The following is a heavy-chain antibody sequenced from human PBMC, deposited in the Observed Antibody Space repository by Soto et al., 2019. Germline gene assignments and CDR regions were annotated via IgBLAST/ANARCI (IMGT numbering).Heavy chain of an antibody. V-gene: IGHV4-59*01. CDR2: IYYSGST. CDR3: ARTVVVVAAIPEWFDP. Sequence: QVQLQESGPGLVKPSETLSLTCTVSGGSISSYYWSWIRQPPGKGLEWIGYIYYSGSTNYNPSLKSRVTISVDTSKNQCSLKLSSVTAADTAVYYCARTVVVVAAIPEWFDPWGQGTLVTVSS. J-gene: IGHJ5*02. CDR1: GGSISSYY. D-gene: IGHD2-15*01.